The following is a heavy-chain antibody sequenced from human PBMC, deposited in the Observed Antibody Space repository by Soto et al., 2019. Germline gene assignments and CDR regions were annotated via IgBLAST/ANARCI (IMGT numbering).Heavy chain of an antibody. V-gene: IGHV4-59*01. Sequence: QVQLQESGPGLVKPSETLSLTCTVSGGSISSYYWSWIRQPPGKGLEWIGYIYYSGSTNYNPSLKGRVTISVDTSKNQFSLKLSSVTAADTAVYYCARAWGEAFDYWGQGTLVTVSS. CDR2: IYYSGST. J-gene: IGHJ4*02. CDR3: ARAWGEAFDY. CDR1: GGSISSYY. D-gene: IGHD3-16*01.